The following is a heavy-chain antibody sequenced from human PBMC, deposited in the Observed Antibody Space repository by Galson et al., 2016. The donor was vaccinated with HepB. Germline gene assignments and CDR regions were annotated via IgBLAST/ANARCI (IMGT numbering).Heavy chain of an antibody. Sequence: SLRLSCAASGFTVSSNYMRWVRQAPGKGLEWVSVIYSGGSTYYADSVKGRFTISRDNSKNTLYLQMNSLRAEDTAVYYCARGGRDTAMDYYYYGMDVWGQGTTVTVSS. CDR3: ARGGRDTAMDYYYYGMDV. J-gene: IGHJ6*02. CDR2: IYSGGST. D-gene: IGHD5-18*01. CDR1: GFTVSSNY. V-gene: IGHV3-66*01.